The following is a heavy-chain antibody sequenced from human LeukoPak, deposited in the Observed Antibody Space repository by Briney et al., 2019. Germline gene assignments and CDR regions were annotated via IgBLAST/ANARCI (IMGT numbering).Heavy chain of an antibody. Sequence: GGSLRLSCAASGFTFDDYAMHWVRQAPGRGLEGVSLISGDSGDTYYADSVKGRFTISRDNSENSLFLQMNSLRNDDTAFYYCAKDSGTRWDYYFDNWGQGTLVTVSS. D-gene: IGHD1-26*01. V-gene: IGHV3-43*02. CDR3: AKDSGTRWDYYFDN. CDR1: GFTFDDYA. CDR2: ISGDSGDT. J-gene: IGHJ4*02.